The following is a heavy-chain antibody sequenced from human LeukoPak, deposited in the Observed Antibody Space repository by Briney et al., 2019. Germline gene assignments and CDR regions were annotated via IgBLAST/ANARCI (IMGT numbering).Heavy chain of an antibody. V-gene: IGHV3-30*18. Sequence: GGSLRLSCAASGFTFSSYAMHWVRQAPGKGLEWAAIISYDGSIKYYADSVKGRFTISRDNSKNTLFLQMNSLITEDTAVYYCAKGGPTVFGGGPLSQNGYFDYWGQGTLLTVSS. CDR1: GFTFSSYA. CDR3: AKGGPTVFGGGPLSQNGYFDY. CDR2: ISYDGSIK. D-gene: IGHD3-3*01. J-gene: IGHJ4*02.